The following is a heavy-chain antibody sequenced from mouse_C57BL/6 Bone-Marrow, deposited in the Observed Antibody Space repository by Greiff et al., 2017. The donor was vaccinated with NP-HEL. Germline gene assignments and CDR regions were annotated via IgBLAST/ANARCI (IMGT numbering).Heavy chain of an antibody. J-gene: IGHJ2*01. V-gene: IGHV5-17*01. D-gene: IGHD2-3*01. Sequence: EVMLVESGGGLVKPGGSLKLSCAASGFTFSDYGMHWVRQAPEKGLEWVAYISSGSSTIYYADTVKGRFTISRDNAKNTLFLQMTSLRSEDTAMYYCARAIYDGYSLGCWGQGTTLTVSS. CDR1: GFTFSDYG. CDR2: ISSGSSTI. CDR3: ARAIYDGYSLGC.